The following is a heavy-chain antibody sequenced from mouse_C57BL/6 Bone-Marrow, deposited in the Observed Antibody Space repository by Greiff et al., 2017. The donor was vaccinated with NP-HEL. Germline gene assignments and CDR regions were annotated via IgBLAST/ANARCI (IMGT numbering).Heavy chain of an antibody. CDR3: ASRLEGFAY. CDR2: ISYDGSN. Sequence: DVKLQESGPGLVKPSQSLSLTCSVTGYSITSGYFWNWLRQFPGNKLEWMGYISYDGSNNYNPSLKNRISITRDTSKNQFFLKLNSVTTEDTATYYCASRLEGFAYWGQGTLVTVSA. J-gene: IGHJ3*01. D-gene: IGHD2-4*01. CDR1: GYSITSGYF. V-gene: IGHV3-6*01.